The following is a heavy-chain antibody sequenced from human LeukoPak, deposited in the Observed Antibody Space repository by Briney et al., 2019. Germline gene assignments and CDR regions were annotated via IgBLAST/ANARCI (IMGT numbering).Heavy chain of an antibody. J-gene: IGHJ4*02. CDR3: ARQNTPHGNFDY. V-gene: IGHV3-13*01. CDR1: GFTFSSYA. D-gene: IGHD1-26*01. Sequence: GGSLRLSCAASGFTFSSYAMHWVRQPAGKGLEWVSAIGTAGDTFYPGSVKGRFTISRENAKKSLFLQMNSLRAEDTAVYYCARQNTPHGNFDYWGQGTLVTVSS. CDR2: IGTAGDT.